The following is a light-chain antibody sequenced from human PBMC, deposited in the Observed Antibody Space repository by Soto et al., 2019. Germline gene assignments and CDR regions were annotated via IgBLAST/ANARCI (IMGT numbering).Light chain of an antibody. J-gene: IGKJ2*01. Sequence: EIVLTQSPGTLPLSPGERATLSCRASQSVSSNYLVWYQQKPGQAPRPLIYGASSRATGIPDRFSGSGSGTDFTLTISRLAPDDFAVYYCQQHANSPFTFGQGTKLEIK. CDR3: QQHANSPFT. CDR2: GAS. V-gene: IGKV3-20*01. CDR1: QSVSSNY.